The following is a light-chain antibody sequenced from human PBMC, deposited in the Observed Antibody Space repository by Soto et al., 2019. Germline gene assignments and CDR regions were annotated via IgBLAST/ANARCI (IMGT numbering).Light chain of an antibody. CDR1: KLGDKY. V-gene: IGLV3-1*01. CDR3: QAWDSSTANVV. J-gene: IGLJ2*01. CDR2: QDS. Sequence: SYELTQPPSVSVSPGQTASITCSGDKLGDKYACWYQQKPGQSPVLVICQDSKRPSGIPGRFSGSNSGNTATLTISGTQAMDEADYYCQAWDSSTANVVFGGGTK.